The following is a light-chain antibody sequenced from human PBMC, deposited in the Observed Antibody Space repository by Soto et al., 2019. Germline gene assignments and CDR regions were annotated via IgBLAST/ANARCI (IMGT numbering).Light chain of an antibody. CDR1: SGHSSYI. J-gene: IGLJ3*02. CDR3: ETWDSNTWV. Sequence: QPVLTQSSSASASLGSSVKLTCTLSSGHSSYIIAWHQQQPGKAPRYLMKLEGSGGYNKGSGVPDRFSGSSSGADRYLTISNLQSEYEADYYCETWDSNTWVFGGGTKLTVL. V-gene: IGLV4-60*03. CDR2: LEGSGGY.